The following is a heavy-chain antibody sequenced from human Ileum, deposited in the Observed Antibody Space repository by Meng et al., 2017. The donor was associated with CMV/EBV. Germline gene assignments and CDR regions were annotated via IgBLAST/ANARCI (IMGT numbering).Heavy chain of an antibody. J-gene: IGHJ4*02. Sequence: SETLSLTCTVSGDSISTYWWSWIRQSPGKGLEWIGYIHHSGTTNHNASLRSRVIMSVDTTNNQFSLKLTSVTAADAAVYYCARQSVGLFDYWGQGTLVTVSS. D-gene: IGHD3/OR15-3a*01. V-gene: IGHV4-59*01. CDR3: ARQSVGLFDY. CDR2: IHHSGTT. CDR1: GDSISTYW.